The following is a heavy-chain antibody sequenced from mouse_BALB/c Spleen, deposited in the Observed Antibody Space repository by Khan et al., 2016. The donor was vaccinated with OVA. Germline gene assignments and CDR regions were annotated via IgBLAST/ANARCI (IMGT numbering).Heavy chain of an antibody. D-gene: IGHD1-1*01. J-gene: IGHJ2*01. CDR2: ISGDSNTI. CDR1: GFTFNNYG. CDR3: AASYFYEYYFDY. Sequence: EVELVESGGGLVQPGGSRKLSCAASGFTFNNYGMHWVRQAPEKGLEWVAYISGDSNTIYYVDPVKGRFTISRDNPTNTLFLQMTSLMSEDTAMFCGAASYFYEYYFDYWGPGTTVTVS. V-gene: IGHV5-17*02.